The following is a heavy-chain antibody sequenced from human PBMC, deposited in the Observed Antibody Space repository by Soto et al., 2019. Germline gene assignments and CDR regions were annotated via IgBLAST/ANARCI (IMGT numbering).Heavy chain of an antibody. CDR3: ASLSITIFGVVTRGMDV. D-gene: IGHD3-3*01. CDR1: GGTFSSYA. J-gene: IGHJ6*02. CDR2: IIPIFGTA. Sequence: SVKVSGKASGGTFSSYAISWVRQAPGQGLEWMGGIIPIFGTANYAQKFQGRVTITEDESTSTAYMDLSSLRSDDTAVYYCASLSITIFGVVTRGMDVWGQGTTVTVSS. V-gene: IGHV1-69*13.